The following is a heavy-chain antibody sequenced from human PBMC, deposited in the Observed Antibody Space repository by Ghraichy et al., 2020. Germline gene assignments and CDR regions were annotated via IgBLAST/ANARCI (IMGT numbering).Heavy chain of an antibody. V-gene: IGHV3-9*01. CDR1: GFSFDDYA. D-gene: IGHD3-22*01. Sequence: SLRLSCAASGFSFDDYAMHWVRQAPGKGLEWVSGISWNSGSIAYADSVKGRFTISRDNSKNTLYLQMNSLRAEDTAVYYCARGGTMIVPTRWGQGTLVTVSS. CDR2: ISWNSGSI. J-gene: IGHJ4*02. CDR3: ARGGTMIVPTR.